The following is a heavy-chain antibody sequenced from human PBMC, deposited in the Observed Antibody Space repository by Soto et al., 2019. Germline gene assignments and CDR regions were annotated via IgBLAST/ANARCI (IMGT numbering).Heavy chain of an antibody. D-gene: IGHD3-16*01. CDR2: IWYDGSNK. CDR1: GFTFSNYG. V-gene: IGHV3-33*01. Sequence: PGGSLRLSCAASGFTFSNYGMHWVRQAPGKGLEWVALIWYDGSNKYYADSVKGRFIISRDNSHNTLDLQMNSLRAEDTAVYYCARAEGLRLDSWGQGSLVTVSS. J-gene: IGHJ4*02. CDR3: ARAEGLRLDS.